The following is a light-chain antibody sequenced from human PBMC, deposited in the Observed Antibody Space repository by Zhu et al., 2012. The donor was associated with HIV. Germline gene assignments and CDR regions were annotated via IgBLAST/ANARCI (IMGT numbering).Light chain of an antibody. CDR2: AAS. Sequence: IVLTQSPATLSLSPGERATLSCRASQSASIFVAWYQQKPGQAPRLLIYAASTRATGIPDRFGGSGSGTAFTLTISRLEPEDFAVYYCQQYGSSPETFGQGTKVEIK. CDR3: QQYGSSPET. CDR1: QSASIF. V-gene: IGKV3-20*01. J-gene: IGKJ1*01.